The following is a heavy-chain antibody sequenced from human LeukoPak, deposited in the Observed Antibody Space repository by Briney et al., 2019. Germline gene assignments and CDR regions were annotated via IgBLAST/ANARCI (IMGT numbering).Heavy chain of an antibody. Sequence: PSETLSLTCAVSSGSISSGGYSWSWIRQPPGKGLEWIGYIYHSGSTYYNPSLKSRVTISVDRSKNQFSLKLSSVTAADTAVYYCARDEGGGYFDLWGRGTLVTVST. J-gene: IGHJ2*01. V-gene: IGHV4-30-2*01. CDR2: IYHSGST. CDR1: SGSISSGGYS. CDR3: ARDEGGGYFDL. D-gene: IGHD4-23*01.